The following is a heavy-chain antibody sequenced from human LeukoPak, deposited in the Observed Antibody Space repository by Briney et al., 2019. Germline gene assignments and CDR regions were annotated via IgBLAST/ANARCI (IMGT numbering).Heavy chain of an antibody. D-gene: IGHD2-15*01. V-gene: IGHV4-59*01. J-gene: IGHJ5*02. CDR1: GGSISSYY. CDR3: ARDGCSGGSCYSWFDP. Sequence: PSGTLSLTCTVSGGSISSYYWSWIRQPPGKGLEWIGYIYYSGSTNYNPSLKSRVTISVDTSKNQFSLKLSSVTAADTAVYYCARDGCSGGSCYSWFDPWGQGALVTVSS. CDR2: IYYSGST.